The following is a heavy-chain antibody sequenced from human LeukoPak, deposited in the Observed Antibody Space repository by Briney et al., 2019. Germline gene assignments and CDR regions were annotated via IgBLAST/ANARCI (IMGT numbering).Heavy chain of an antibody. D-gene: IGHD1-1*01. Sequence: GASVKVSCKASGYTFTGYYMHWVRQAPGQGLEWMGWINPNSGGTNYAQKFQGRVTMTRDTSISTAYMELSRLRSDDTAVYYCARDPGYLPHPLDYWGQGTLVTVSS. CDR3: ARDPGYLPHPLDY. CDR1: GYTFTGYY. J-gene: IGHJ4*02. CDR2: INPNSGGT. V-gene: IGHV1-2*02.